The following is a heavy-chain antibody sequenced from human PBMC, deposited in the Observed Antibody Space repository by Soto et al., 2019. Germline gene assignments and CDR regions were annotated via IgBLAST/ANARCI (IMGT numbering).Heavy chain of an antibody. Sequence: QVQLQESGPGLVKPSETLSLTCTVSGGSISSYYWSWIRQPPGKGLEWIGYIYYSGSTNYNPSLNSRVTISVDTSQNQSSLKLSSVTAADTAVYSCASDVDYYYGMDVWGQGTTVTVSS. CDR2: IYYSGST. CDR3: ASDVDYYYGMDV. V-gene: IGHV4-59*01. J-gene: IGHJ6*02. CDR1: GGSISSYY.